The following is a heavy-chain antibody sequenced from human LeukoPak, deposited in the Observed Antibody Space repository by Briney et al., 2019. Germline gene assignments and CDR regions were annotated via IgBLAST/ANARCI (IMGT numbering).Heavy chain of an antibody. D-gene: IGHD1-14*01. J-gene: IGHJ3*02. CDR2: ISWNSSSI. Sequence: GGTLTLSCAASGFTFDDYAMHWVRQAPGKGLEWVSGISWNSSSIGYADFVKGRFTISRENAKNSLYLQMNSLRAEDTVLYYCAKDIGIRGAFDIWGQGTMVTVPS. CDR3: AKDIGIRGAFDI. V-gene: IGHV3-9*01. CDR1: GFTFDDYA.